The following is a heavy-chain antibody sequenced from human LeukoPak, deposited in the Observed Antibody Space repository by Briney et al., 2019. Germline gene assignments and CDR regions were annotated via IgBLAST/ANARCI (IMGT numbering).Heavy chain of an antibody. D-gene: IGHD2-21*02. J-gene: IGHJ6*02. CDR1: GFTVSSNY. CDR2: IYSGGST. CDR3: ARDQGGDAGYYGMDV. Sequence: PGGSLRLSCAASGFTVSSNYMSWVRQAPGKGLEWVSVIYSGGSTYYADSVKGRFTISRHNSKNTLYLQMNSLRAEDTAVYYCARDQGGDAGYYGMDVWGQGTTVTVCS. V-gene: IGHV3-53*04.